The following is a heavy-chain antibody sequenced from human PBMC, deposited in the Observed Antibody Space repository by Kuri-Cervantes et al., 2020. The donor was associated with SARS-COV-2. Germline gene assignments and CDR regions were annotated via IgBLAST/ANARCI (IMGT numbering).Heavy chain of an antibody. CDR2: MFSNDEK. CDR1: GFSLSNARMV. CDR3: AHTFLPYCYNGMDV. Sequence: SGSTLLTPTESLTMPCTFAGFSLSNARMVVSWIRQSPGKALEWLAHMFSNDEKSYSTSLKSRLTISKDTSKNQVVLTMTNMDPVATATYYCAHTFLPYCYNGMDVCGQGTTVTVSS. D-gene: IGHD2/OR15-2a*01. J-gene: IGHJ6*02. V-gene: IGHV2-26*01.